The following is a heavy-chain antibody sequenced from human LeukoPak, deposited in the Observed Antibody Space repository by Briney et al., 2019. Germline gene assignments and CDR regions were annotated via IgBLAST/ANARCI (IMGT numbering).Heavy chain of an antibody. V-gene: IGHV3-21*01. D-gene: IGHD3-3*01. CDR3: ARVGRIGSGSPKREMGYYYYYYYMDV. CDR1: GFTFSSYS. J-gene: IGHJ6*03. CDR2: ISSSSSYI. Sequence: GGSLRLSCAASGFTFSSYSMNWVRQAPGKGLEWVSSISSSSSYIYYADSVKGRFTISRDNAKNSLYLQMNSLRAEDTAVYYCARVGRIGSGSPKREMGYYYYYYYMDVWGKGTTVTVSS.